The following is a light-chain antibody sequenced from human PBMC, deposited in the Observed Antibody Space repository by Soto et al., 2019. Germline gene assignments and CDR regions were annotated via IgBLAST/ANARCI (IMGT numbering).Light chain of an antibody. J-gene: IGKJ1*01. V-gene: IGKV1-17*01. Sequence: DIPLTQSPSSLSASLGDRVTIXXRASQGIRDDLGWYQQKAGEAPKRXXYAASSLQSGVPSRFSGSGSGTEFTLTISSLQTDDFATYYCQQYNSYSSWTFGQGTKVDIK. CDR2: AAS. CDR3: QQYNSYSSWT. CDR1: QGIRDD.